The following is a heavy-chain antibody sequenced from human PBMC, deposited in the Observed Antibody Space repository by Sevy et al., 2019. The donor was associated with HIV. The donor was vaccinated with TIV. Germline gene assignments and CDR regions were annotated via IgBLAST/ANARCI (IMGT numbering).Heavy chain of an antibody. J-gene: IGHJ6*03. Sequence: GGSLRLSCAASGFTFSSYSMNWVRQAPGMGLEWVSSISSSSSYIYYADSVKGRFTISRDNAKNSLYLQMNSLRAEDTAVYYCARDMVDYYYYMDVWGKGTTVTVSS. CDR2: ISSSSSYI. CDR1: GFTFSSYS. D-gene: IGHD2-15*01. V-gene: IGHV3-21*01. CDR3: ARDMVDYYYYMDV.